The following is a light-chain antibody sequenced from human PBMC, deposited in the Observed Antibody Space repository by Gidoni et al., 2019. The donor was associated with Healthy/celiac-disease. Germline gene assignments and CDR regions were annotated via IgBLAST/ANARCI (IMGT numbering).Light chain of an antibody. V-gene: IGKV6-21*01. J-gene: IGKJ1*01. CDR1: QSIGSS. CDR2: YAS. CDR3: HQSSSIPWT. Sequence: EIVLTQSPAFLSVTPKEKVTIPCRASQSIGSSLHWYQQKPDQSPKLLIKYASQSFSGVPSRFSGSGSGTDFTLTISSLEAEDDATYYCHQSSSIPWTFGQGTKVEIK.